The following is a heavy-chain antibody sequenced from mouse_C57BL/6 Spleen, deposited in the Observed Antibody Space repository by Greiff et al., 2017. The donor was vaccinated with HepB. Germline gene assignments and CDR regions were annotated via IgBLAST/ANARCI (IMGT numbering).Heavy chain of an antibody. D-gene: IGHD1-1*01. CDR3: TRAGITTVVDAMDY. Sequence: EVHLVESGEGLVKPGGSLKLSCAASGFTFSSYAMSWVRQTPEKRLEWVAYISSGGDYIYYADTVKGRFTISRDNARNTLYLQMSSLKSEDTAMYYCTRAGITTVVDAMDYWGQGTSVTVSS. CDR1: GFTFSSYA. CDR2: ISSGGDYI. V-gene: IGHV5-9-1*02. J-gene: IGHJ4*01.